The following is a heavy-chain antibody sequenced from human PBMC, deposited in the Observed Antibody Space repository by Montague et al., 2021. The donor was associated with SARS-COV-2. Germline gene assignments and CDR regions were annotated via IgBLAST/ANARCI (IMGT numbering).Heavy chain of an antibody. CDR3: ARSHYSVSWCPD. D-gene: IGHD5/OR15-5a*01. CDR2: ISYTGHT. Sequence: SETLSLTCAVYGESSDGYFWSRIRQSPGKGLEWIGEISYTGHTRYNPSLQSRVSISGDSSENQFSLTLTSVTAADTAVYYCARSHYSVSWCPDWGQGTLVTVSS. V-gene: IGHV4-34*01. CDR1: GESSDGYF. J-gene: IGHJ4*02.